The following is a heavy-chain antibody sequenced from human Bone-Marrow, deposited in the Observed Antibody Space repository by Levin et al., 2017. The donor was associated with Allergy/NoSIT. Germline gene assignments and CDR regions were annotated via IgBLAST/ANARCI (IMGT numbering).Heavy chain of an antibody. D-gene: IGHD4-17*01. CDR2: IYYSGVT. V-gene: IGHV4-30-4*01. Sequence: SQTLSLTCTVSDASIDSSDYYWTWIRQPPGKGLEWIGSIYYSGVTYFNPSLKGRGDIATDTSKNQFSLSLSSVSAADTAVYYCAGTATGADYGDYDAVYHFDYWGQGTLVTVAS. CDR3: AGTATGADYGDYDAVYHFDY. CDR1: DASIDSSDYY. J-gene: IGHJ4*02.